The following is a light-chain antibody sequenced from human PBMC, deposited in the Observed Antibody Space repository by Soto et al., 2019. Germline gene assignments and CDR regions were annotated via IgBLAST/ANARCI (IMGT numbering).Light chain of an antibody. J-gene: IGKJ1*01. CDR1: QSISSN. CDR2: GAS. Sequence: EIVMTQSPVTLSVSPGERATLSCRASQSISSNLAWYQHKPGQAPRLLIFGASTRATDVPARFSGSGSGTEFTLTISSLQSEDFAVYYCLQHNNWPLTFAQGTKVEVK. V-gene: IGKV3-15*01. CDR3: LQHNNWPLT.